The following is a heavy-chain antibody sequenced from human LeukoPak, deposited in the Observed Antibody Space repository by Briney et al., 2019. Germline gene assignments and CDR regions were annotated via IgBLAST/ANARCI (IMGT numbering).Heavy chain of an antibody. J-gene: IGHJ4*02. D-gene: IGHD4-17*01. V-gene: IGHV4-4*02. CDR2: MYHSGRT. CDR3: ARHDYGDPYFDY. CDR1: GGSISDVNW. Sequence: SETLSLTCAVSGGSISDVNWGTWVRQTPGQGLEWIGEMYHSGRTRYNPSLKSRVTISLDKSKNQFSLKVSPVTAADTAIYYCARHDYGDPYFDYWGQGTLVTVSS.